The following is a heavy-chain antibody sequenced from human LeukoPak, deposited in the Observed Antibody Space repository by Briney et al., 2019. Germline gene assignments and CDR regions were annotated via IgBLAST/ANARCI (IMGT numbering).Heavy chain of an antibody. CDR2: ISGSSSGSTSII. V-gene: IGHV3-48*04. J-gene: IGHJ5*02. Sequence: GGSLRLSCEFSGFTFSTYAMNWVRQAPGKGLEWISYISGSSSGSTSIIHYADSVKGRFAISRDNAKNSLHLQMDSLSAEDTAVYYCARDFWSGYYTEAWGQGALVIVSS. CDR3: ARDFWSGYYTEA. D-gene: IGHD3-3*01. CDR1: GFTFSTYA.